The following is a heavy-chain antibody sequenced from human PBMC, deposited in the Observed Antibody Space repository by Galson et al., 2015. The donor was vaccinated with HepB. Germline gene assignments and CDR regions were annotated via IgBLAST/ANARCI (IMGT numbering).Heavy chain of an antibody. CDR3: ARDPESYDSSGLFDY. D-gene: IGHD3-22*01. CDR2: ISYDGSNK. J-gene: IGHJ4*02. V-gene: IGHV3-30-3*01. Sequence: SLRLSCAASGFTFSSYAMHWVRQAPGKGLEWVAVISYDGSNKYYADSVKGRFTISRDNSKNTLYLQMNSLRAEDTAVYYCARDPESYDSSGLFDYWGQGTLVTVSS. CDR1: GFTFSSYA.